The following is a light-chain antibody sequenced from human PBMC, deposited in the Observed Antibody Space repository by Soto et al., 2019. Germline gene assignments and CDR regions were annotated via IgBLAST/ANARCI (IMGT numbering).Light chain of an antibody. Sequence: QSALTQPASVSGSPGQSITISCTGTSSDVGGYNYVSWFQQHPGKAPKLMIYEVTNRPSGVSNRFSGSKSGSRASLTISGLQSEDEADYYCSSYTSITTHVFGTGTKLTLL. V-gene: IGLV2-14*01. CDR1: SSDVGGYNY. CDR2: EVT. J-gene: IGLJ1*01. CDR3: SSYTSITTHV.